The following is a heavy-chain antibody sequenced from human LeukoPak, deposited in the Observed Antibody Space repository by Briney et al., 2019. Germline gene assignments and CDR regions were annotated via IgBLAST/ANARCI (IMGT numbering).Heavy chain of an antibody. D-gene: IGHD2-21*02. CDR2: ISGSGGST. Sequence: PGGSLTLSCAASGFTVSSNYMSWVRQAPGKGLEWVSAISGSGGSTYYADSVKGRFTISRDNSKNTLYLQMNSLRAEDTAVYYCAKPSYCGGDCYSEGFDYWGQRTLVSVSS. J-gene: IGHJ4*02. CDR1: GFTVSSNY. CDR3: AKPSYCGGDCYSEGFDY. V-gene: IGHV3-23*01.